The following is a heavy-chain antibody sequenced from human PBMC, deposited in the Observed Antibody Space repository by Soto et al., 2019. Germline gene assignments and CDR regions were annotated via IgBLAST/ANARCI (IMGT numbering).Heavy chain of an antibody. D-gene: IGHD2-2*01. CDR3: ARSQGSSTSLEIYYYYYYGMDV. CDR1: GGTFSSYA. Sequence: QVQLVQSGAEVKKPGSSVKVSCKASGGTFSSYAISWVRQAPGQGLEWMGGIIPISGTANYAQKFQGRVTITADESTSTAYMELSSLRSDDTAVYYCARSQGSSTSLEIYYYYYYGMDVWGQGTTVTVYS. J-gene: IGHJ6*02. CDR2: IIPISGTA. V-gene: IGHV1-69*01.